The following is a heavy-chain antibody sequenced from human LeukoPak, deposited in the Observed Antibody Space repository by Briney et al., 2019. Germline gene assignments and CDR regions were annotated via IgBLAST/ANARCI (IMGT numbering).Heavy chain of an antibody. CDR1: GGSISSYY. D-gene: IGHD2-2*01. Sequence: PSETLSLTCTVSGGSISSYYWSWIRQPPGKGLEWIGYIYYSGSTNYNPSLKSRVTISVDTSKNQFSLKLSSVTAADTAVYYCARVPDCSSTSCYEYFDYWGQGTLVTVSS. J-gene: IGHJ4*02. CDR3: ARVPDCSSTSCYEYFDY. V-gene: IGHV4-59*01. CDR2: IYYSGST.